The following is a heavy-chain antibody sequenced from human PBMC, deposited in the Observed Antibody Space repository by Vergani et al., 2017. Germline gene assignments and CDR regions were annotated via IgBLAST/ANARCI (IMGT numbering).Heavy chain of an antibody. J-gene: IGHJ4*02. CDR2: IYYSGST. D-gene: IGHD3-10*01. Sequence: QVQLQESGPGLVKPSETLSLTCTVSGGSISSYYWSWIRQPPGKGLEWIGSIYYSGSTNYNPSLKSRVPLSVDTSKNQFSLKLSSVTAADTAVYYWARHGDLWFGESYFDYWGQGTLVTVSS. V-gene: IGHV4-59*08. CDR1: GGSISSYY. CDR3: ARHGDLWFGESYFDY.